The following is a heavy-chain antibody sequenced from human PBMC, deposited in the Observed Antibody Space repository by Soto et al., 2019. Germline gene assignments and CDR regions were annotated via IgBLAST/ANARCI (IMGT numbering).Heavy chain of an antibody. CDR3: AKRGSATSWYYFDY. V-gene: IGHV3-23*01. CDR1: GFTFSSQA. D-gene: IGHD3-16*01. CDR2: ISGNGGSA. Sequence: EVQLLESGGGLVQPGGSLRLSCAAYGFTFSSQAMSWVRQAPGKGLEWISAISGNGGSAYYTDSVKGRFTISRDNSKNTLYLQMNSLRAEDTAVYYCAKRGSATSWYYFDYWGQGTLVTVSS. J-gene: IGHJ4*02.